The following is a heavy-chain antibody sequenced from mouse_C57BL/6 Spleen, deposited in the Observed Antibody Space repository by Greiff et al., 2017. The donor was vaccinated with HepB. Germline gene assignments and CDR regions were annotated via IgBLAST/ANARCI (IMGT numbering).Heavy chain of an antibody. CDR2: IDPSDSYT. V-gene: IGHV1-50*01. CDR3: ASRDSSGYPTPFAY. D-gene: IGHD3-2*02. J-gene: IGHJ3*01. CDR1: GYTFTSYW. Sequence: VQLQQPGAELVKPGASVKLSCKASGYTFTSYWMQWVKQRPGQGLEWIGEIDPSDSYTNSNQKFKGKATLTVDTYSSTAYMQLSSLTSEDSAVYYCASRDSSGYPTPFAYWGQGTLVTVSA.